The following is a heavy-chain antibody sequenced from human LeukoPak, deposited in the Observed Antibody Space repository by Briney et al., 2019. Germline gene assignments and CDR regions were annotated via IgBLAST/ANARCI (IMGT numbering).Heavy chain of an antibody. CDR2: IYYSGST. CDR1: GGSISSGDYY. D-gene: IGHD3-10*01. Sequence: SETLSLTCTVSGGSISSGDYYWSWIRQPPEKGLEWIGYIYYSGSTYYNPSLKSRVTISVDTSKNQFSLKLSSVTAADTAVYYCARGGITMVRGVIPQIDYWGQGTLVTVSS. J-gene: IGHJ4*02. CDR3: ARGGITMVRGVIPQIDY. V-gene: IGHV4-30-4*08.